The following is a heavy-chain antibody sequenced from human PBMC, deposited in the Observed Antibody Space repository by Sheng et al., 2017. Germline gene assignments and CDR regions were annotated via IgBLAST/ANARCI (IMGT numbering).Heavy chain of an antibody. Sequence: EVQLVESGGGLVQPGGSLRLSCAXSGFTFSSYEMNWVRQAPGKGLEWVSYISSSGSTIYYADSVKGRFTISRDNAKNSLYLQMNSLRAEDTAVYYCASILIVGWGPPTALXIWG. J-gene: IGHJ3*02. D-gene: IGHD3-22*01. V-gene: IGHV3-48*03. CDR2: ISSSGSTI. CDR1: GFTFSSYE. CDR3: ASILIVGWGPPTALXI.